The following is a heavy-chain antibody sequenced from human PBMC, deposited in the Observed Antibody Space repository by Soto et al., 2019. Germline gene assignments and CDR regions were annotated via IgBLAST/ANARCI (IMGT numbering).Heavy chain of an antibody. D-gene: IGHD1-26*01. CDR2: MSYDGSNE. J-gene: IGHJ4*02. CDR3: AKDGSPNFDY. CDR1: GFTFRHYA. Sequence: QVQLVESGGGVVKPGRSLRLSYAASGFTFRHYAMHWVPQAPAKGLEWVALMSYDGSNEYYADSVKGRFTISRDNSKNTLYLQMNSLRAEDTAVYYCAKDGSPNFDYLGQGSLVTFSS. V-gene: IGHV3-30*18.